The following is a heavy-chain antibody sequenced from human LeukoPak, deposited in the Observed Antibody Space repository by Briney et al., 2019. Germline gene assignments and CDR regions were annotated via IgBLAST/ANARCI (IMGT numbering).Heavy chain of an antibody. CDR1: GGSFSDYY. V-gene: IGHV4-34*01. J-gene: IGHJ4*02. CDR3: ARGGRSEYYGSGSHDY. CDR2: SNHSGRT. Sequence: SETLSLTCVVYGGSFSDYYWTWIRQPPGKGLEWIGESNHSGRTSYNPSLKSRVTVSLDTSRNQFSLKLSPVTAADTAVYYCARGGRSEYYGSGSHDYWGQGTLGTVSS. D-gene: IGHD3-10*01.